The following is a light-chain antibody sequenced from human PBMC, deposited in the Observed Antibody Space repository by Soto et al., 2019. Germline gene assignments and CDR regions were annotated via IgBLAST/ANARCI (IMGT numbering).Light chain of an antibody. Sequence: QSVLTQPPSVSGAPGQRVTISCTGSSSNIGAGYDVHWYQQLPGTAPKLLIYGNSNRPSGVPDRFSGSKSGTSASLAITGLQAEDDADYYCQSYDSSLSAVVFGGGTKLTV. CDR3: QSYDSSLSAVV. J-gene: IGLJ2*01. V-gene: IGLV1-40*01. CDR1: SSNIGAGYD. CDR2: GNS.